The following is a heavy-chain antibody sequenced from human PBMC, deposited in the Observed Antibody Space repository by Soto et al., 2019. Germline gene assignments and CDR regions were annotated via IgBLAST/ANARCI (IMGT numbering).Heavy chain of an antibody. CDR3: ARSSGTSYIWFDP. V-gene: IGHV1-8*01. D-gene: IGHD1-26*01. CDR2: MNPNSNNT. J-gene: IGHJ5*02. CDR1: GYTFASYD. Sequence: QVQLVQSGAEVKTPGASVKVSCKASGYTFASYDINWVRQALGQGLEWMGWMNPNSNNTGYAQKLQGRVTMTTDTSTSTAYMEVRSLRSDDTAVYYCARSSGTSYIWFDPWGQGTLVTVSS.